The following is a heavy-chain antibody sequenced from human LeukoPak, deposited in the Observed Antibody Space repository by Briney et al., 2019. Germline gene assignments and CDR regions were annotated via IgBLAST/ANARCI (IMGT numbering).Heavy chain of an antibody. D-gene: IGHD2-2*01. CDR3: AKEWFSCSGPSCYPAFHI. J-gene: IGHJ3*02. V-gene: IGHV3-23*01. CDR2: FDGDGAGT. CDR1: GFTFNSYA. Sequence: PGGSLRLSCAASGFTFNSYAMTWVRQAPGKGLEWVAAFDGDGAGTHYADSVKGRFTISRDNSKNTLYLQMNSLRAEDTAVYYCAKEWFSCSGPSCYPAFHIWGQGTMVIVSS.